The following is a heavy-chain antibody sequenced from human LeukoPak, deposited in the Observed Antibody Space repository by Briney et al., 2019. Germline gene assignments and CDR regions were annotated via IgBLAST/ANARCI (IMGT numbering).Heavy chain of an antibody. V-gene: IGHV3-30*18. CDR2: ISYDGGDK. D-gene: IGHD2-21*01. CDR1: GFTFEDYG. Sequence: GGSLRLSCAASGFTFEDYGMHWVRQAPGKGLEWVAVISYDGGDKFYAGSVKGRFIISRDNSKNILYLQMNNLRAEDTAVYYCAKVVEIGWGQGTMVTVS. CDR3: AKVVEIG. J-gene: IGHJ3*01.